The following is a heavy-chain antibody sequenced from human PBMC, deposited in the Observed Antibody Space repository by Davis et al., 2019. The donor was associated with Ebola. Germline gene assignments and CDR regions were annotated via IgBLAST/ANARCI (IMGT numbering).Heavy chain of an antibody. Sequence: FTFSRDNSKNTLYLQMNSLRPEDTAVYYCAHLGPQRYCSGGGCHGYLDYWGQGTLVTVSS. J-gene: IGHJ4*02. V-gene: IGHV3-30*06. D-gene: IGHD2-15*01. CDR3: AHLGPQRYCSGGGCHGYLDY.